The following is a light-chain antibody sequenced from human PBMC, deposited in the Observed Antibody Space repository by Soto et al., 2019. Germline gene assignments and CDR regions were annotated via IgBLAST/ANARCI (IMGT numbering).Light chain of an antibody. V-gene: IGKV1-17*01. CDR1: QGIHTD. CDR2: GAS. J-gene: IGKJ1*01. CDR3: QQHYNYPQT. Sequence: DIPMSHCPSSLSASVGDRVIITCRASQGIHTDLVWYQQKPGKAHKRLIYGASSLQRGVPSRFSGSGSRTEFTLTVSIQQPENFATYYCQQHYNYPQTFGPGTKVDIK.